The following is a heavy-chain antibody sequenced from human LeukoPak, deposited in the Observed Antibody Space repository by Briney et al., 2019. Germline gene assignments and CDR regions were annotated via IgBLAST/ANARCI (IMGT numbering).Heavy chain of an antibody. CDR2: MNPNSGNT. J-gene: IGHJ3*02. V-gene: IGHV1-8*02. CDR1: GYTFTSYD. Sequence: VKVSCKASGYTFTSYDINWVRQATGQGLEWMGWMNPNSGNTGYAQKFQGRVTMTRNTSISTAYMELSSLRSEDTAVYYCARELRVLAVAGPGDAFDIWGQGTMVTVSS. D-gene: IGHD6-19*01. CDR3: ARELRVLAVAGPGDAFDI.